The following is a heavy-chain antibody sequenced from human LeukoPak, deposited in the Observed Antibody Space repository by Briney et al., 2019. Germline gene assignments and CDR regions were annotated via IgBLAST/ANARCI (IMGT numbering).Heavy chain of an antibody. CDR3: ASWGEVVAGTFGAFDI. J-gene: IGHJ3*02. CDR1: GYSFTSYW. D-gene: IGHD2-15*01. V-gene: IGHV5-51*01. Sequence: GESLKISCKGSGYSFTSYWIGWVRQMPGKGLEWMGIIYPGDSDTRYSPSFQGQVTISADKSISTAYLQWSSLKASDTAMYYCASWGEVVAGTFGAFDIWGQGTMVTVSS. CDR2: IYPGDSDT.